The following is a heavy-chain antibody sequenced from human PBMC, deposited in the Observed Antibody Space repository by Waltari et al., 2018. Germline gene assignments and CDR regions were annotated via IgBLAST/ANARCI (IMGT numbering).Heavy chain of an antibody. CDR3: VQLPGY. Sequence: QVQLQESGPGLVKPSETLSLTCTVSGGSIDSSHNYWGWIRQPPGKGLEWIGSRYYSGGTDYNPSLKSRVTISVDTSKNQFSLNLSSVTAADTAVYYCVQLPGYWGQGTLVTVSS. CDR1: GGSIDSSHNY. J-gene: IGHJ4*02. D-gene: IGHD2-15*01. V-gene: IGHV4-39*01. CDR2: RYYSGGT.